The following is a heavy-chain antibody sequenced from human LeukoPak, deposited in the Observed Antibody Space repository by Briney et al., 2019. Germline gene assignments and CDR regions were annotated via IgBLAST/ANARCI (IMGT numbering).Heavy chain of an antibody. CDR3: AKVDILTGYFIEKDDAFDI. V-gene: IGHV1-2*02. D-gene: IGHD3-9*01. J-gene: IGHJ3*02. Sequence: ASVKVSCKASGYTFTGYYMHWVRQAPGQGLEWMGWINPNSGGTNYAQKFQGRVTMTRDTSISTAYMELSRLRSDDTAVYYCAKVDILTGYFIEKDDAFDIWGQGTMVTVSS. CDR1: GYTFTGYY. CDR2: INPNSGGT.